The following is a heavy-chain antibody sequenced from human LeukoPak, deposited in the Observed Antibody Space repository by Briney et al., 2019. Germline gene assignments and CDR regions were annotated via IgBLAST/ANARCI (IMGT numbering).Heavy chain of an antibody. Sequence: PSETLSLTCAVYGGSFRGYYWSWIRQPPGKGLEWIGEINHSGSTNYNPSLKSRVTISVDTSKNQFSLKLSSVTAADTAVYYCAREGDPAAANHNWFDPWGQGTLVTVSS. CDR3: AREGDPAAANHNWFDP. CDR1: GGSFRGYY. J-gene: IGHJ5*02. D-gene: IGHD6-13*01. V-gene: IGHV4-34*01. CDR2: INHSGST.